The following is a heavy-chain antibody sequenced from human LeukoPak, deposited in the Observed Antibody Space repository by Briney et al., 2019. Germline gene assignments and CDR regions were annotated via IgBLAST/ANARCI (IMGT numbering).Heavy chain of an antibody. CDR1: GGSIGSNNYY. V-gene: IGHV4-39*01. Sequence: SETLSLTCTVSGGSIGSNNYYWGWIRQPPGKGLGWIGSIYYSGSTYYNPSLKSRVTISVDTSKNQFSLKLSSVTAADTAVYYCAVGATHFDYWGQGTLVTVSS. CDR3: AVGATHFDY. J-gene: IGHJ4*02. D-gene: IGHD1-26*01. CDR2: IYYSGST.